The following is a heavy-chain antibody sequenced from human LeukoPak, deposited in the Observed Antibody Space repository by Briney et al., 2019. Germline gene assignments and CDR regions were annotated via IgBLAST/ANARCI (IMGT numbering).Heavy chain of an antibody. J-gene: IGHJ4*02. CDR2: MKSNNGHT. D-gene: IGHD7-27*01. V-gene: IGHV1-8*01. CDR1: GYAFTSFD. CDR3: ARGPPNWGMVGY. Sequence: ASVKVSCKASGYAFTSFDFNWVRQATGQGLEWMGWMKSNNGHTGYAQKFQGRVTMTRDTSISTAYMELSSLTFEDTAVYYCARGPPNWGMVGYWGQGTLVTVSS.